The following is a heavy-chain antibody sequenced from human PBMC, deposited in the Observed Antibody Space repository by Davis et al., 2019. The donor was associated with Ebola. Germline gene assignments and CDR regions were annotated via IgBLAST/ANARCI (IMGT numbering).Heavy chain of an antibody. Sequence: SETLSLTCTVSEDSINSYYWNWIRQPPGKGLEWIGYIDYSGNTKYSPSLKSRVTIPLDTSKTQFSLQLTSVSAADTAVYYCARSAEDRYDCWTGYFRTWFDPWGQGTLVTVSS. CDR1: EDSINSYY. V-gene: IGHV4-59*01. CDR2: IDYSGNT. J-gene: IGHJ5*02. D-gene: IGHD3-3*01. CDR3: ARSAEDRYDCWTGYFRTWFDP.